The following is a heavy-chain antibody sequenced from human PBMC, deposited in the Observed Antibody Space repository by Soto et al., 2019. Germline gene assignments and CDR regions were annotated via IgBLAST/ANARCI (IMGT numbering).Heavy chain of an antibody. CDR1: GYTFTSYD. CDR2: MNPNSGNT. J-gene: IGHJ4*02. V-gene: IGHV1-8*01. D-gene: IGHD2-15*01. Sequence: ASVKVSCKASGYTFTSYDINWVRQATGQGLEWMGWMNPNSGNTGYAQKFQGRVTMTRNTSISTAYMELSSLRSEDTAVYYCARFDSHLDCSGGSCYSSDYWGQGTLVTVSS. CDR3: ARFDSHLDCSGGSCYSSDY.